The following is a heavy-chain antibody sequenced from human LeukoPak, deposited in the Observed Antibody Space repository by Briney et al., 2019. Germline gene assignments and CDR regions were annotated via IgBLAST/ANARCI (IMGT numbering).Heavy chain of an antibody. CDR3: ARDLVFLSIAAAGTAHDY. V-gene: IGHV3-21*01. CDR2: ISSSSSYI. CDR1: GFTFSSYS. Sequence: PGGSLRLSCAASGFTFSSYSMNWVRQAPGKGLEWVSSISSSSSYIYYAESLKGRFTISRDNAKNSLYLQMNSLRAEDTAVYYCARDLVFLSIAAAGTAHDYWGQGTLVTVSS. J-gene: IGHJ4*02. D-gene: IGHD6-13*01.